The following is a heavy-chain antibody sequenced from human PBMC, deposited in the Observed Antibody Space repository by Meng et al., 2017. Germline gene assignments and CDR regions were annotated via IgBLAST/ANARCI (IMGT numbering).Heavy chain of an antibody. V-gene: IGHV3-7*01. Sequence: GESLMISCPASGFTLSSYWMSWVRQAPGKGLEWVANIKQDGSEKYYVDSVKGRFTISRDNAKNSLYLQMNSLRAEDTAVYYCARVGIVTMGRAYYFDYWGQGTLVTVSS. J-gene: IGHJ4*02. CDR2: IKQDGSEK. CDR3: ARVGIVTMGRAYYFDY. CDR1: GFTLSSYW. D-gene: IGHD3-10*01.